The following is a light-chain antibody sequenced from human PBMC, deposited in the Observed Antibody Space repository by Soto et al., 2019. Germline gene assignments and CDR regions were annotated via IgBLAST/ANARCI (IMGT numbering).Light chain of an antibody. Sequence: DIQLTQSPSFLSASVGDRVTLTCRASQGISSYLAWYQQKPGKAPNLLIYAASTLQSGVPSRFSGSGSGTEFTLTISSLQPEDFATYYCQQLNSYPLTFGQGTKVDI. CDR3: QQLNSYPLT. J-gene: IGKJ1*01. CDR1: QGISSY. CDR2: AAS. V-gene: IGKV1-9*01.